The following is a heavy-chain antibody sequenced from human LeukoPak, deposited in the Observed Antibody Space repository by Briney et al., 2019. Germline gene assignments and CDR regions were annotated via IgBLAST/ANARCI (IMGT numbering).Heavy chain of an antibody. CDR1: GGTFSSYA. D-gene: IGHD6-19*01. Sequence: SVKVSCKASGGTFSSYAISWVRQAPGQGLEWMGGIIPIFGTANYAQKFQGRVTITADESTSTAYMELSSLRSEDTAVYYCARGAQWLVSWDYFDYWGQGTLVTVSS. J-gene: IGHJ4*02. V-gene: IGHV1-69*13. CDR2: IIPIFGTA. CDR3: ARGAQWLVSWDYFDY.